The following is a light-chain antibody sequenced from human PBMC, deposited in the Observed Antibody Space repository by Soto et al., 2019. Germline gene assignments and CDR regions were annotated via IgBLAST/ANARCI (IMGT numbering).Light chain of an antibody. Sequence: SSELTQPPSVSVAPGKTARITCGGNNIGSKSVHWYQQKPGQAPVLVIYYDSDRPSGIPERFSGSNSGNTATLTISRVEAGDEADYYGQVWDSSSDRDVVFGGGTKLTVL. CDR2: YDS. V-gene: IGLV3-21*04. CDR1: NIGSKS. CDR3: QVWDSSSDRDVV. J-gene: IGLJ2*01.